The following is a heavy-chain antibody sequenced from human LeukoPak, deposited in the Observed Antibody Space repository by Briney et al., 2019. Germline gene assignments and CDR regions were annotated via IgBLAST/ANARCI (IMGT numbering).Heavy chain of an antibody. J-gene: IGHJ5*02. CDR3: ARSMGGSNDL. Sequence: PSETLSLTCAVYGGSFSGYYWSWIRQPPGKGLEWIGEINHSGSTNYNPSLKSRVTISVDTSKNQFSLKLSSVTAEDTAIYYCARSMGGSNDLWGQGTLVSVSS. CDR2: INHSGST. V-gene: IGHV4-34*01. D-gene: IGHD4-11*01. CDR1: GGSFSGYY.